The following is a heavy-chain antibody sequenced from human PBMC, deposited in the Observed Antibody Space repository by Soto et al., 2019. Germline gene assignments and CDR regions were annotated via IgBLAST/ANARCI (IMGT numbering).Heavy chain of an antibody. D-gene: IGHD1-7*01. Sequence: GGSLRLSCATSGLTFSNYAMSWVRQAPGGGLGWVSSMSGSSSTTYYADSVKGRFTISRDRSKNTLYLQMSSLRAEDTALYYCAKNQERELPRVIDFWGQGTLVTVSS. J-gene: IGHJ4*02. CDR1: GLTFSNYA. CDR3: AKNQERELPRVIDF. CDR2: MSGSSSTT. V-gene: IGHV3-23*01.